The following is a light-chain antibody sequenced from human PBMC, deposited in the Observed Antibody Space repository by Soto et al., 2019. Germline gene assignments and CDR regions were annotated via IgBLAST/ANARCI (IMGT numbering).Light chain of an antibody. Sequence: DIVMTQSPLSLPVTPGEPASISCRSSQSLLHSNGYTYLNWYLQKPGQSPQLLIYLASSRASGVPDRFSGSGSGAEFTLKITRVEAADVGVYYCMQALQTPYTLGQGTKLEIK. CDR3: MQALQTPYT. V-gene: IGKV2-28*01. J-gene: IGKJ2*01. CDR2: LAS. CDR1: QSLLHSNGYTY.